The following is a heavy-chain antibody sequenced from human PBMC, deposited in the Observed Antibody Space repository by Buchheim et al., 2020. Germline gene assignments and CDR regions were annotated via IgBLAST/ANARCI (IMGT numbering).Heavy chain of an antibody. CDR3: ARGNLNGDYDY. CDR1: GFTFSSYG. J-gene: IGHJ4*02. CDR2: ISYDGSNK. D-gene: IGHD4-17*01. Sequence: QVQLVESGGGVVQPGRSLRLSCAASGFTFSSYGMHWVRQAPGKGLEWVAVISYDGSNKYYADSVKGRATISRDSSKSTLSLQINSLRPEDTAVYYCARGNLNGDYDYWGQGTL. V-gene: IGHV3-30*03.